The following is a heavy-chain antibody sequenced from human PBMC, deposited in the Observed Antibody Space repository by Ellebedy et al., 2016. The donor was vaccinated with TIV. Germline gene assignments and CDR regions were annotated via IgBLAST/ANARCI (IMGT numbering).Heavy chain of an antibody. CDR2: ISGAGDNT. J-gene: IGHJ4*02. CDR1: GFTFSSFA. Sequence: GGSLRLSCAASGFTFSSFAMHWVRQAPGKGLEWLSVISGAGDNTNDADSVKGRFTITRDNSKNTLYLQMDRLRAEDTAVYYCAKGTSSGFNYDRVGFEYWGQGTLVTVSS. CDR3: AKGTSSGFNYDRVGFEY. D-gene: IGHD3-22*01. V-gene: IGHV3-23*01.